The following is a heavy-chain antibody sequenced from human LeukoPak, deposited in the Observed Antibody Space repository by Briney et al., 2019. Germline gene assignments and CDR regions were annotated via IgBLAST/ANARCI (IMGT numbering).Heavy chain of an antibody. V-gene: IGHV4-59*01. CDR3: ARGRSNYYGMDV. CDR2: IYYSGST. D-gene: IGHD1-26*01. J-gene: IGHJ6*02. Sequence: SETLSLTCTVSGGSINSYYWSWIRQPPGKGLEWIGYIYYSGSTNYNPSLKSRVTISVDTSKNQFSLKLSSVTAADMAVYYCARGRSNYYGMDVWGQGTTVTVSS. CDR1: GGSINSYY.